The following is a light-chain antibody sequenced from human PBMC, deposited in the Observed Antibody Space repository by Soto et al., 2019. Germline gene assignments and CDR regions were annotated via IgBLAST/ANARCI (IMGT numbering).Light chain of an antibody. J-gene: IGKJ1*01. V-gene: IGKV3-20*01. CDR3: QQYGSSPT. Sequence: IVLTNSPGSLALSPGERATLSCRASQGVSSTYVAWYQQKPGQPPSLLIHGASSRAAGIPDRFSGSGSGTDFTLTISRLEPEDFAFYYCQQYGSSPTFGQGTKVDIK. CDR2: GAS. CDR1: QGVSSTY.